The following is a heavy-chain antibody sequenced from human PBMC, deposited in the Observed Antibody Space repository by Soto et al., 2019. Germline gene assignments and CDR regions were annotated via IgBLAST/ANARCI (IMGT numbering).Heavy chain of an antibody. CDR2: ISAYNGNT. V-gene: IGHV1-18*01. D-gene: IGHD3-22*01. CDR1: GDTFSTYT. CDR3: ARRGGYYDSSGYYPWFDP. J-gene: IGHJ5*02. Sequence: ASVKVSCKASGDTFSTYTITWMRQAPGQGLEWMGWISAYNGNTNYAQKLQGRVTMTTDTSTSTAYMELRSLRSDDTAVYYCARRGGYYDSSGYYPWFDPWGQGTLVTVSS.